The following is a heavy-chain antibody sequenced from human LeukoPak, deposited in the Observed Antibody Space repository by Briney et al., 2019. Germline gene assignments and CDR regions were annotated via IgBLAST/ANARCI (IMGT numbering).Heavy chain of an antibody. J-gene: IGHJ4*02. CDR1: GFTFSSYA. CDR2: ISGSGSST. Sequence: PGGSLRLSCAASGFTFSSYAMSWVRQAPGKGLEWVSAISGSGSSTYYADSVKGRFTISRDNSKNTLYLQMNSLRAEDTAVYYCAKDTFGSGSSFDYWGQGTLVTVSS. V-gene: IGHV3-23*01. CDR3: AKDTFGSGSSFDY. D-gene: IGHD3-10*01.